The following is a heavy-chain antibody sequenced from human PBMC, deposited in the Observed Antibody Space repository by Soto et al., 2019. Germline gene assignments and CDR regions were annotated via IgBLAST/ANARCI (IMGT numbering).Heavy chain of an antibody. CDR2: IYPGDSDT. CDR3: ARLEDFDWFEEYNLFDP. Sequence: PGESLKISCKGSGYSFTSYWIGWVRQMPGKGLEWMGTIYPGDSDTRYSPSFQGQVTISADKSISTAYLQWSSLKASDTAMYYCARLEDFDWFEEYNLFDPWGQGTLVTVSS. CDR1: GYSFTSYW. V-gene: IGHV5-51*01. J-gene: IGHJ5*02. D-gene: IGHD3-9*01.